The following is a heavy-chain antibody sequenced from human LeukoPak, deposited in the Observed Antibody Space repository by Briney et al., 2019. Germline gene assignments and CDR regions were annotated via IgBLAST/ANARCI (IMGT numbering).Heavy chain of an antibody. CDR3: AKVCSGSGCLDY. D-gene: IGHD2-15*01. J-gene: IGHJ4*02. Sequence: GGSLRLSCAASGFTFDGYAMHWVRQAPGKGLEWVSFISGDGGSTYYADSVKGRFTISRDNSKNSLYLQMNSLRTEDTALYYCAKVCSGSGCLDYWGQGTLVTVSS. V-gene: IGHV3-43*02. CDR2: ISGDGGST. CDR1: GFTFDGYA.